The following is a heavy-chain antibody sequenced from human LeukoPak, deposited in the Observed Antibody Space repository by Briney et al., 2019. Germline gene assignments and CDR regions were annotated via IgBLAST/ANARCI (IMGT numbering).Heavy chain of an antibody. CDR1: GDSINRGGYY. CDR3: ARLTPPFREFTEDAFDI. Sequence: SETLSLTCTVSGDSINRGGYYWSWFRQPAGKSLECIGRIYTSGNSNYNPSLKSRGTISLDTSNNQFSLDLTSVIAADTAIYFCARLTPPFREFTEDAFDIWGQGTVVTVAS. J-gene: IGHJ3*02. V-gene: IGHV4-61*02. CDR2: IYTSGNS. D-gene: IGHD4-23*01.